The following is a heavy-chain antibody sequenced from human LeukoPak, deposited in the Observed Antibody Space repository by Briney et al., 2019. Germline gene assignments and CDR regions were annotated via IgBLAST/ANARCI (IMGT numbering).Heavy chain of an antibody. Sequence: PSETLSLTXAVYGGSFSGYYWSWIRQPPGKGLEWIGEINHSGSTNYNPSLKSRVTISVDTSKNQFSLKLSSVTAADTAVYYCARGRPWLYYYMDVWGTGTTVTVSS. V-gene: IGHV4-34*01. CDR2: INHSGST. CDR1: GGSFSGYY. CDR3: ARGRPWLYYYMDV. J-gene: IGHJ6*03. D-gene: IGHD3-9*01.